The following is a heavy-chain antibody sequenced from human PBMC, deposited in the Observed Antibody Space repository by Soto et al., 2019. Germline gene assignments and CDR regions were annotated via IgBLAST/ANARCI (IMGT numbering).Heavy chain of an antibody. CDR2: LYQGLSI. D-gene: IGHD3-16*01. J-gene: IGHJ4*02. CDR3: ARHGGYYFDY. CDR1: MGSVSGYY. Sequence: ETLSLGCAVYMGSVSGYYWSWFRQPPGKGLEWIGELYQGLSIVYNPSLESRVTISGDSSKNHFSLKLRSLTAADTAVYYCARHGGYYFDYWGQGTLVTVSS. V-gene: IGHV4-34*01.